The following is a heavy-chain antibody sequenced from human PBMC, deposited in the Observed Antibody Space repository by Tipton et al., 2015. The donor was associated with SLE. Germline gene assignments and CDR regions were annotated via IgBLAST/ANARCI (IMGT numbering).Heavy chain of an antibody. V-gene: IGHV3-21*04. CDR3: AKDRGEDNYYYMDV. CDR2: ISSSSTYI. D-gene: IGHD3-3*01. Sequence: GSLRLSCAASGFMFRSYSMNWVRQAPGKGLEWVSFISSSSTYIYLADSVKGRFTISRDNSKNTLYLQMNSLRAEDTAVYYCAKDRGEDNYYYMDVWGKGTTVTVSS. CDR1: GFMFRSYS. J-gene: IGHJ6*03.